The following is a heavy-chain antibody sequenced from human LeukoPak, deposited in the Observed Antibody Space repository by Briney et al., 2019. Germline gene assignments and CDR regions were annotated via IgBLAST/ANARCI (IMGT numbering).Heavy chain of an antibody. D-gene: IGHD2-15*01. J-gene: IGHJ4*02. CDR1: GFTFSAYS. Sequence: GSLRLSCAASGFTFSAYSMSWVRQAPGKGLEWVSSISSSSSYIYYADSVKGRFTISRDNAKNSLYLRMNSLRAEDTAVYYCARDRGGSYSAIDYWGQGTLVTVSS. CDR2: ISSSSSYI. CDR3: ARDRGGSYSAIDY. V-gene: IGHV3-21*01.